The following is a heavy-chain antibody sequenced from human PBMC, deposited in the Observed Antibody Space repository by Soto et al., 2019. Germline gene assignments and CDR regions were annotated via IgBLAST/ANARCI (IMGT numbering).Heavy chain of an antibody. D-gene: IGHD3-3*01. V-gene: IGHV3-23*01. Sequence: EVQLLESGGGLVQPGGSLRLSCAASGFTFSSYAMSWVRQAPGKGLEWVSAISGSGGSTYYADSVKGRFTISRDNSKNTLYLQMNSLRAEDTAVYYCPKIPITIFGVVIIPYYYYMDVWGKGTTVTVSS. CDR1: GFTFSSYA. CDR3: PKIPITIFGVVIIPYYYYMDV. J-gene: IGHJ6*03. CDR2: ISGSGGST.